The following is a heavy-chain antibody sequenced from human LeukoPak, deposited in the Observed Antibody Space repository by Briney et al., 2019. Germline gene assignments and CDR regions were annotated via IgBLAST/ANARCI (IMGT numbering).Heavy chain of an antibody. D-gene: IGHD3-16*02. CDR3: ARHRAEVIVWNYYCYMDV. V-gene: IGHV4-59*01. CDR2: IYYSGST. J-gene: IGHJ6*03. Sequence: SETLSLTCTVSGGSISSYYWSWIRQPPGKGLEWNGYIYYSGSTNYNPSLKSRVTISVDTSKNQFSLKLSSVTAADTAVYYCARHRAEVIVWNYYCYMDVWGKGTTVTVSS. CDR1: GGSISSYY.